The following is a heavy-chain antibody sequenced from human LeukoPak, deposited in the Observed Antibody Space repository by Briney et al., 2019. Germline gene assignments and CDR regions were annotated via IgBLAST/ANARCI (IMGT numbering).Heavy chain of an antibody. CDR2: ISYDGSNK. D-gene: IGHD6-19*01. CDR1: GFTFSNYA. J-gene: IGHJ4*02. Sequence: GRSLRLSCAASGFTFSNYAIHWVRQAPGKGLEWVAVISYDGSNKYYTDSVKGRFTISRDNSKSTLYLQMNSLRAEDTAVYYCAKVRWDNSGWYYLDYWGQGTLVTVSS. V-gene: IGHV3-30*04. CDR3: AKVRWDNSGWYYLDY.